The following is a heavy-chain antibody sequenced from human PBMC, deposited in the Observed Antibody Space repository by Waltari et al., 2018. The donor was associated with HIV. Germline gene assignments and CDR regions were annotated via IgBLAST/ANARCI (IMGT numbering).Heavy chain of an antibody. CDR1: GYTLTEVS. D-gene: IGHD3-10*01. CDR2: FDPEDGET. J-gene: IGHJ4*02. V-gene: IGHV1-24*01. CDR3: ATDPGSGFDH. Sequence: QVDVLQSGAEMKKPGASVKVSCKVSGYTLTEVSIHWVRQAPGKGLEWMGGFDPEDGETVYAQKFQGRVIMTEDTSTDTAYMELSGLRSDDTAVYYCATDPGSGFDHWGQGTLVTVSS.